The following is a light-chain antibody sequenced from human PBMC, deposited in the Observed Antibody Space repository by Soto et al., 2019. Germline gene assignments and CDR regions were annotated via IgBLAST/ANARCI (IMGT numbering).Light chain of an antibody. Sequence: DIQMTQSPSSLSASVGDRVTITCRASQSISXYLNWYQQKPGKAPKLLIYAASSLQSGVPSRFSGSGSGTDFTLTISSLQPEDFATYYCQQSYSTPWTFGQGTKVEIK. CDR2: AAS. J-gene: IGKJ1*01. V-gene: IGKV1-39*01. CDR1: QSISXY. CDR3: QQSYSTPWT.